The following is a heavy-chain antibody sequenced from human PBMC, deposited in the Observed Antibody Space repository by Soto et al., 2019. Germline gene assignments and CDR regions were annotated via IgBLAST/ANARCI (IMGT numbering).Heavy chain of an antibody. CDR1: GFIFSDYA. CDR2: ISGSGESI. CDR3: ARDRHGSDWYTYYFYTLAV. V-gene: IGHV3-23*01. Sequence: PGESLKISCAASGFIFSDYAMTWVRQAPVKGLDWVSGISGSGESIYYADSVEGRFTISRDNSKNTLYLQMNSLRGEDTAVYYCARDRHGSDWYTYYFYTLAVWGQGTTVTVSS. D-gene: IGHD6-13*01. J-gene: IGHJ6*02.